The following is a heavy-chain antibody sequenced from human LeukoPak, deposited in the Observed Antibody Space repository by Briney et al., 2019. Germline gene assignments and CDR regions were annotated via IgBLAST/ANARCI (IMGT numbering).Heavy chain of an antibody. CDR3: AKDIGKLHPYYYGLDV. D-gene: IGHD6-6*01. CDR2: ISWNSGTI. V-gene: IGHV3-9*01. J-gene: IGHJ6*02. Sequence: GGSLRLSCAASGFTFDDYAMHWVRQAPGKGLEWVSGISWNSGTIGYADSVKGLFTISRDNAKNSLYLQMNSLRAEDTALYYCAKDIGKLHPYYYGLDVWGQGTTVTVSS. CDR1: GFTFDDYA.